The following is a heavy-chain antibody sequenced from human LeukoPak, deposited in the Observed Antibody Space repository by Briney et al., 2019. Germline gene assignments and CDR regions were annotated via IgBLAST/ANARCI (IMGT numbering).Heavy chain of an antibody. CDR1: GFTFSDYY. Sequence: GESLRLSCAASGFTFSDYYMSWIRQAPGKGLEWVSYISGSGSAIYYTDSVKGRFTISRDNAKRSLYLQMNSLSPEDTAVYYCANQAYSQFDYWGQGTLVSVSS. CDR3: ANQAYSQFDY. D-gene: IGHD4-11*01. J-gene: IGHJ4*02. V-gene: IGHV3-11*04. CDR2: ISGSGSAI.